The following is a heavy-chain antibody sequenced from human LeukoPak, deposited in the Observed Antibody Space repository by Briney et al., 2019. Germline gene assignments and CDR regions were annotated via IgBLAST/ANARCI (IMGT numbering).Heavy chain of an antibody. CDR1: GFTFSSYS. Sequence: GGSLRLSCAASGFTFSSYSMNWVRQALGNGLEWVSTISSSSAYIYYADSMKGRFTISRDNAKNSLFLQMNSLRAEDTAVYYCARDPRGVRGVNSEPWFDPWGQGTLVTVSS. CDR2: ISSSSAYI. J-gene: IGHJ5*02. V-gene: IGHV3-21*01. D-gene: IGHD3-10*01. CDR3: ARDPRGVRGVNSEPWFDP.